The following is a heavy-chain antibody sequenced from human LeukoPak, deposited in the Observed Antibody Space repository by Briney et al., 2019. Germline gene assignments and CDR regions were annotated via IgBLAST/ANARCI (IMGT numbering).Heavy chain of an antibody. CDR3: ARLSGSGSSIDY. CDR1: GGFVTSYY. Sequence: SETLSLTSTVSGGFVTSYYWSWFRQPPGKALEWIAYIYYSGSTNYNPSFKSRVTISVDPSKNQFSLKLNSVTAADTAVYYCARLSGSGSSIDYWGQGTLVTVSS. J-gene: IGHJ4*02. D-gene: IGHD1-26*01. V-gene: IGHV4-59*08. CDR2: IYYSGST.